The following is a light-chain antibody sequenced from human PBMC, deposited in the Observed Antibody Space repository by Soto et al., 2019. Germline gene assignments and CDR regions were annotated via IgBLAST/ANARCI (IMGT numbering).Light chain of an antibody. CDR2: AAS. CDR1: QDIAIY. Sequence: DIQMTQSPSSLSASVGDRVTITCRASQDIAIYLAWYQQKPGEAPKLLIYAASTLHGGVPSRFSGSGSGTDFTLTISSLQPEDFATYYCLQDNSYPLTFGGGTKVDIK. V-gene: IGKV1-9*01. J-gene: IGKJ4*01. CDR3: LQDNSYPLT.